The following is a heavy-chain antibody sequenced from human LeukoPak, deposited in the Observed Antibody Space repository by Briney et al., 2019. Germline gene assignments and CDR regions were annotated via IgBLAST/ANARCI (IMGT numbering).Heavy chain of an antibody. CDR2: IKQDGSEK. V-gene: IGHV3-7*01. Sequence: GGSLRLSCAASGFTFSSYWMSWVRQAPGKGLEWVANIKQDGSEKYYVDSVKGRFTISRDNAKNSLYLQMNSLRAEDTAVYYCARVCMIFGVVVMDYFDYWGQGTLVTVSS. CDR1: GFTFSSYW. D-gene: IGHD3/OR15-3a*01. J-gene: IGHJ4*02. CDR3: ARVCMIFGVVVMDYFDY.